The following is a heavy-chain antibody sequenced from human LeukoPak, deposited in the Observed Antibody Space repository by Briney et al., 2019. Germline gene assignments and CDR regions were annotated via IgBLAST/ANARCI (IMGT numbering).Heavy chain of an antibody. Sequence: GGSLRLSCAASGFTFSSYEMNWVRQAPGKGLEWVSYISSSGSTIYYADSVKGRFTISRDNAKNSLYLQINSLRAEDTAVYYCARVGDGYNLAFDIWGQGTMVTVSS. CDR2: ISSSGSTI. CDR3: ARVGDGYNLAFDI. D-gene: IGHD5-24*01. J-gene: IGHJ3*02. CDR1: GFTFSSYE. V-gene: IGHV3-48*03.